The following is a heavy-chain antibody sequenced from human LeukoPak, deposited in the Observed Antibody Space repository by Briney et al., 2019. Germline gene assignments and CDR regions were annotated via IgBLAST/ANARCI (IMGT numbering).Heavy chain of an antibody. J-gene: IGHJ4*02. CDR3: SRENGALSPFGY. CDR1: GGSINNTNW. Sequence: SETLSPTCGDCGGSINNTNWWRWVRQPPGQGLERIGEISLTGLTHYNPSLESRVTVSLDKSKNQLSLNLTSVTAADTAVYYCSRENGALSPFGYWGQGTLVTVLS. V-gene: IGHV4/OR15-8*02. D-gene: IGHD2-8*01. CDR2: ISLTGLT.